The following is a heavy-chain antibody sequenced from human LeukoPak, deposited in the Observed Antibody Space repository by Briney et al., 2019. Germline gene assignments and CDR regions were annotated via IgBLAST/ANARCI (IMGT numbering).Heavy chain of an antibody. V-gene: IGHV1-24*01. CDR1: GYTLTELS. J-gene: IGHJ5*02. CDR2: FDPEDGET. CDR3: ATTGYCSGGSCRLYWFDP. D-gene: IGHD2-15*01. Sequence: ASVKVSCKVSGYTLTELSMHWVRQAPGKGLEWMVGFDPEDGETIYAEKFKGRVTMTEDTSKDTVYMEQSSLRSEDTAVYYCATTGYCSGGSCRLYWFDPGGEGTLVTVSS.